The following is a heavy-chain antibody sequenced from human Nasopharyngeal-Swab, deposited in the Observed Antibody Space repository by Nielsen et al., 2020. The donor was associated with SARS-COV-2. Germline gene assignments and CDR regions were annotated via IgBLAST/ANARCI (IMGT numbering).Heavy chain of an antibody. V-gene: IGHV1-46*01. D-gene: IGHD3-22*01. CDR1: GYTFTGYY. CDR3: ARDYYYDSSGHIAADAFDI. J-gene: IGHJ3*02. CDR2: INPSGGST. Sequence: ASVKVSCKASGYTFTGYYMHWVRQAPGQGLEWMGIINPSGGSTSYAQKFQGRVTMTRDTSTSTVYMELSSLRSEDTAVYYCARDYYYDSSGHIAADAFDIWGQGTMVTVSS.